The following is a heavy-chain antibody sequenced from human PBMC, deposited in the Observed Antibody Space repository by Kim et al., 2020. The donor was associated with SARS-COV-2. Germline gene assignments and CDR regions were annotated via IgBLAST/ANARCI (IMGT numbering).Heavy chain of an antibody. J-gene: IGHJ4*02. V-gene: IGHV3-64D*09. Sequence: YADSVKGRFTISRDNSKNTLYLQMSSLRAEDTAVYYCAKITRHWNTLDYWGQGTLVTVSS. CDR3: AKITRHWNTLDY. D-gene: IGHD1-1*01.